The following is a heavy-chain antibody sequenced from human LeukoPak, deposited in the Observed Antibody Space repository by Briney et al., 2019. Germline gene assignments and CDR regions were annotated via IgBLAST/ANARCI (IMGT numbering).Heavy chain of an antibody. CDR3: ARTTEGGYTYGYFYYYMDV. D-gene: IGHD5-18*01. Sequence: SETLSLTCTVSGGSISSYYWSWIRQPPGKGLEWIGYIYYSGSTNYNPSLKSRVTISVDTSKNQFSLKLSSVTAADTAVYYCARTTEGGYTYGYFYYYMDVWGKGTTVTISS. CDR2: IYYSGST. V-gene: IGHV4-59*01. J-gene: IGHJ6*03. CDR1: GGSISSYY.